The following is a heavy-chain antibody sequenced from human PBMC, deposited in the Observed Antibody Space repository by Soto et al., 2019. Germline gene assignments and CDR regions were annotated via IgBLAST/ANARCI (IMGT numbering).Heavy chain of an antibody. CDR3: ARDLNWGITVTLNWFDP. D-gene: IGHD4-17*01. V-gene: IGHV1-18*01. J-gene: IGHJ5*02. CDR2: ISAYNGNT. CDR1: GYTFTSYG. Sequence: ASVKVSCKASGYTFTSYGISWVRQAPGQGLEWMGWISAYNGNTNYAQKLQGRVTMTTDTSTSTAYMELRSLRSDDTAVYYCARDLNWGITVTLNWFDPWGQGTLVTVSS.